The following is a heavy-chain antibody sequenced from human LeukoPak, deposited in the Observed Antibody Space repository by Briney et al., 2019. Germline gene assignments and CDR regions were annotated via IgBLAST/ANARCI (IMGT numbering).Heavy chain of an antibody. CDR1: GYTLTELS. D-gene: IGHD6-19*01. CDR2: MRPTDAYT. Sequence: ASVNVSFKVSGYTLTELSMHWARQAPGQGLEWMGYMRPTDAYTGYAPKFQGRVTVTRDTSTNTIYMELSSLRSDDTAVYYCAREGAVDLKHFDFWGQGTLVIVSS. J-gene: IGHJ4*02. CDR3: AREGAVDLKHFDF. V-gene: IGHV1-24*01.